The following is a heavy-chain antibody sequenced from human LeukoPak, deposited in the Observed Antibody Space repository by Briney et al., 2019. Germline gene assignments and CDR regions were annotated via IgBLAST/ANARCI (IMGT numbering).Heavy chain of an antibody. Sequence: PSETLSLTCAVSGGSISSGGYSWSWIRQPPGKGLEWIAYGHHSESSNYNPSFRSRVTIPVDTSRNQFSLRLTSVTAADTAVYYCARESAGSLHDSTAAFHYWGQGILVIVSS. D-gene: IGHD2-8*02. CDR3: ARESAGSLHDSTAAFHY. V-gene: IGHV4-61*08. CDR1: GGSISSGGYS. CDR2: GHHSESS. J-gene: IGHJ4*02.